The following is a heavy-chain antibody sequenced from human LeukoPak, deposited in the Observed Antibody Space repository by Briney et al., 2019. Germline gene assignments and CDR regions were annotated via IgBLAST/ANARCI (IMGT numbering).Heavy chain of an antibody. D-gene: IGHD2-2*01. CDR3: ARDSQYCSSTSCSGGGFDP. V-gene: IGHV1-2*02. J-gene: IGHJ5*02. CDR2: INPNSGAT. Sequence: GASVKVSCKASGYTFTGYYLHWVRQAPGQGLEWMGWINPNSGATNYAQRFQGRVTTTRDTSITTAYMELSRLRSDDTAVYYCARDSQYCSSTSCSGGGFDPWGQGTLVTVSS. CDR1: GYTFTGYY.